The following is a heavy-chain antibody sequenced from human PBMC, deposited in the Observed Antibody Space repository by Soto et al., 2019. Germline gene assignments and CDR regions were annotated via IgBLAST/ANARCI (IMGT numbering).Heavy chain of an antibody. J-gene: IGHJ6*01. D-gene: IGHD2-15*01. Sequence: GGSLRLSSAASGFTFSSYGMHWVRQAPGKGLEWVAVISYDGSNKYYADSVKGRFTISRDNSKNTLYLQMNSLRAEDTAVYYCAIFVERYHLYCMDVRGQGTTGTGS. CDR1: GFTFSSYG. CDR2: ISYDGSNK. V-gene: IGHV3-30*03. CDR3: AIFVERYHLYCMDV.